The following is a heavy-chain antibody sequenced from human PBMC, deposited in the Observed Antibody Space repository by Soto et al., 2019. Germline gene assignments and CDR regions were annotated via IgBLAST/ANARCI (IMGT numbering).Heavy chain of an antibody. Sequence: QVQLVQSGAEVKKPGASVKVSCKASGYTFTSYEINWVRQATGQGLEWMGWMKPNSGSAGYAQKFQGRVTMTRNTXLGAAYMELSSLRSEDTAVYYCASGGGGLSGYQAYYYYGLDVWGQGTTVTVSS. CDR2: MKPNSGSA. V-gene: IGHV1-8*01. D-gene: IGHD5-12*01. CDR1: GYTFTSYE. J-gene: IGHJ6*02. CDR3: ASGGGGLSGYQAYYYYGLDV.